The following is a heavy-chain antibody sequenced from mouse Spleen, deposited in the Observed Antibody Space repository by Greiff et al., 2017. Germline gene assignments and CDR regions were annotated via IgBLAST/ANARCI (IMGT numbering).Heavy chain of an antibody. CDR1: GYSFTGYF. V-gene: IGHV1-20*01. J-gene: IGHJ1*01. CDR2: INPYNGDT. Sequence: EVQLQQSGPELVKPGDSVKISCKASGYSFTGYFMNWVMQSHGKSLEWIGRINPYNGDTFYNQKFKGKATLTVDKSSSTAHMELRSLTSEDSAVYFCAREEDGYDGGWYFDVWGAGTTVTVSS. CDR3: AREEDGYDGGWYFDV. D-gene: IGHD2-2*01.